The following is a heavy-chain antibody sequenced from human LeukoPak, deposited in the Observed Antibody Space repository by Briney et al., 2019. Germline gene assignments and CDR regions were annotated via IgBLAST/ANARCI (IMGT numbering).Heavy chain of an antibody. J-gene: IGHJ4*02. D-gene: IGHD2-21*01. Sequence: ASVKVSCKTSGYTFTGYYIQWVRQAPGQGLEWMGWINPNSGGASYVQKFQGRVTMTSDTSISTAYMELSSLRSDDTALYYCARALGGDYDYWGQGTLVTVSS. CDR2: INPNSGGA. V-gene: IGHV1-2*02. CDR1: GYTFTGYY. CDR3: ARALGGDYDY.